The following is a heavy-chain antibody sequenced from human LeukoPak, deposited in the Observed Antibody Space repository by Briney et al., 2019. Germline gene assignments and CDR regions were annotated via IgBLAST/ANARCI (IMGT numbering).Heavy chain of an antibody. D-gene: IGHD6-6*01. Sequence: SETLSLTCTVSGGSISSYYWSWIRQPPGKGLEWIGYIYTSGSTNYNPSLKSRVTISVDTSKNQFSLKLSSVTAADTAVYYCASGGIAARDYYYYYVDIWGKGTTVTVSS. CDR3: ASGGIAARDYYYYYVDI. CDR2: IYTSGST. J-gene: IGHJ6*03. V-gene: IGHV4-4*09. CDR1: GGSISSYY.